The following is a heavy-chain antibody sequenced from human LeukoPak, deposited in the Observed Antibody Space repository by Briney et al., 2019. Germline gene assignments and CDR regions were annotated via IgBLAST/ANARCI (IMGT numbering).Heavy chain of an antibody. CDR1: GYTLTGYY. CDR3: ARSPHILTGENFDY. Sequence: ASVKVSCKASGYTLTGYYMHWVRQAPGQGLEWMGWINPNSGGTNYAQKFQGRVTMTRDTSISTAYMELSRLRSDDTAVYYCARSPHILTGENFDYWGQGTLVTVSS. J-gene: IGHJ4*02. D-gene: IGHD3-9*01. CDR2: INPNSGGT. V-gene: IGHV1-2*02.